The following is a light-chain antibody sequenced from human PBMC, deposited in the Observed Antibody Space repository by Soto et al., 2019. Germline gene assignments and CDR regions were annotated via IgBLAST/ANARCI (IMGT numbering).Light chain of an antibody. V-gene: IGLV2-8*01. CDR3: NSYAGNNNVV. CDR2: DVS. CDR1: SSDVALYNY. Sequence: QSVLTQPPSAFGSPGQSVAISCTGTSSDVALYNYVSWYQQHPGKAPKLMIYDVSKRPSGVPDRFSGSKSGNTASLTVSGLQADDEADYYCNSYAGNNNVVSGGGTQLTVL. J-gene: IGLJ7*01.